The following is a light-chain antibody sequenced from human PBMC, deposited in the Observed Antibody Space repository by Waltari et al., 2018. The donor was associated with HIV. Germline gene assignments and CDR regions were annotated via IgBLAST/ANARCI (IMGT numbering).Light chain of an antibody. V-gene: IGKV1-39*01. Sequence: DIQLTQSPSSLSASVGARVSITCRASQSVGRSLHWYQQIPGRAPSLVVYGASDLRDGVPSRCSASGSGTLFTLTIRSLQPEDFAAYYCQQSYSFPRTFGQGTRV. CDR2: GAS. CDR3: QQSYSFPRT. J-gene: IGKJ1*01. CDR1: QSVGRS.